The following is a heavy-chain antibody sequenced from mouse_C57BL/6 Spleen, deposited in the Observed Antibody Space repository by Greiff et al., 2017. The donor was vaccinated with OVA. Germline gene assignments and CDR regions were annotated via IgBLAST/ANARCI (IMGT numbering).Heavy chain of an antibody. CDR2: ISDGGSYT. D-gene: IGHD1-1*01. V-gene: IGHV5-4*01. CDR3: ARASYGSSPHYYAMDY. CDR1: GFTFSSYA. J-gene: IGHJ4*01. Sequence: EVHLVESGGGLVKPGGSLKLSCAASGFTFSSYAMSWVRQTPEKRLEWVATISDGGSYTYYPDNVKGRFTISRDNAKNNLYLQMSHLKSEDTAMYYCARASYGSSPHYYAMDYWGQGTSVTVSS.